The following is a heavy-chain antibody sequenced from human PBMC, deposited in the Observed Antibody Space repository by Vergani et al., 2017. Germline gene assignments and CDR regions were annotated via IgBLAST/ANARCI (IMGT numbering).Heavy chain of an antibody. CDR1: GYTLTELS. CDR3: ATAPRVPAATWIWFDP. V-gene: IGHV1-24*01. D-gene: IGHD2-2*01. CDR2: FDPEDGET. Sequence: QVQLVQSGAEVKKPGASVKVSCKVSGYTLTELSMHWVLQAPGKGLEWMGGFDPEDGETIYAQKFQGRVTMTEDTSTDTAYMELSSLRSEDTAVYYCATAPRVPAATWIWFDPWGQGTLVTVSS. J-gene: IGHJ5*02.